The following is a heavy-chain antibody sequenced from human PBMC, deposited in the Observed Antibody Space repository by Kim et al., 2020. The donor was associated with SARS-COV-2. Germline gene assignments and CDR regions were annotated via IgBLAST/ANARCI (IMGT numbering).Heavy chain of an antibody. CDR3: AREANYGGSHYYYYYYMDV. J-gene: IGHJ6*03. D-gene: IGHD4-17*01. CDR2: INHSGST. Sequence: SETLSLTCAVYGGSFSGYYWSWIRQPPGKGLEWIGEINHSGSTNYNPSLKSRVTISVDTSKNQFSLKLSSVTVADTAVYYCAREANYGGSHYYYYYYMDV. CDR1: GGSFSGYY. V-gene: IGHV4-34*01.